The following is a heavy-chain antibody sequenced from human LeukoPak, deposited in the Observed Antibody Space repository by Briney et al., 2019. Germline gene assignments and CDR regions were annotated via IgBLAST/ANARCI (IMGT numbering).Heavy chain of an antibody. Sequence: GGSLRLSCVTSGFTFSNHEMNWVRQAPGEGLEWVAYTSRGGSDISYADSAKGRFTISSDIASNTLYLQMNSLRVEDTAVYFCVRARLIRLENFFDYWGQGTLVTVSS. CDR3: VRARLIRLENFFDY. J-gene: IGHJ4*02. V-gene: IGHV3-48*03. CDR1: GFTFSNHE. D-gene: IGHD2-21*01. CDR2: TSRGGSDI.